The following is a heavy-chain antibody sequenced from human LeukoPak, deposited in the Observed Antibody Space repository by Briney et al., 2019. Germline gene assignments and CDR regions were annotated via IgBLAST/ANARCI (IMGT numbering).Heavy chain of an antibody. J-gene: IGHJ4*02. CDR3: AKGESNFWSGYVAY. CDR2: ISSSGSAI. D-gene: IGHD3-3*01. Sequence: PGGSLRLSCAASGFTFSDFYMSWIRQAPGKGLEWISYISSSGSAISYADSVKGRFTVSRDNAKDSLSLQMNTLRDDDTGVYYCAKGESNFWSGYVAYWGQGTLVTVSS. V-gene: IGHV3-11*01. CDR1: GFTFSDFY.